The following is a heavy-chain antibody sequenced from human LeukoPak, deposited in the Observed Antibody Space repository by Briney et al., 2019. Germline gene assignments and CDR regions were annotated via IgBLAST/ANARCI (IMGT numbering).Heavy chain of an antibody. D-gene: IGHD3-22*01. V-gene: IGHV3-21*01. CDR3: VRLRRNSDRSDYYYFYDY. CDR2: INPTMTSQ. Sequence: GGSLRLSCAASGLTFSYYSINWVRQAPGKGLEWVSSINPTMTSQYYAAAVKGRFTISREHARSSLYLQMNSLRAEDTAVYYCVRLRRNSDRSDYYYFYDYWGQGILVTVSS. CDR1: GLTFSYYS. J-gene: IGHJ4*02.